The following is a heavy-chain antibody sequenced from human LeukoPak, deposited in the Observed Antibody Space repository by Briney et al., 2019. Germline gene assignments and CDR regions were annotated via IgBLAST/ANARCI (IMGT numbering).Heavy chain of an antibody. CDR2: IIPIFGTA. V-gene: IGHV1-69*13. J-gene: IGHJ5*02. Sequence: SVKVSCKASGGTFSSYAISWVRQAPGQGLEWMGGIIPIFGTANYAQKFQGRVMITADESTSTAYMELSSLRSEDTAVYYCARGGERGYCSGGSCYVWFDPWGQGTLVTVSS. CDR1: GGTFSSYA. D-gene: IGHD2-15*01. CDR3: ARGGERGYCSGGSCYVWFDP.